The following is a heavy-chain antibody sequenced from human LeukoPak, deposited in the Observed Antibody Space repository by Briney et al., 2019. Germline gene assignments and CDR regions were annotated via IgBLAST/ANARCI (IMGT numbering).Heavy chain of an antibody. CDR2: ISAYNGNT. CDR3: AKDQSGALLGRKDAFDI. Sequence: ASVKVSCKASGYTFTSYGISWVRQAPGQGLEWMGWISAYNGNTNYAQKLQGRVTMTTDTSTSTAYMELRSLRAEDTAVYYCAKDQSGALLGRKDAFDIWGQGTMVTVSS. CDR1: GYTFTSYG. V-gene: IGHV1-18*01. J-gene: IGHJ3*02. D-gene: IGHD1-26*01.